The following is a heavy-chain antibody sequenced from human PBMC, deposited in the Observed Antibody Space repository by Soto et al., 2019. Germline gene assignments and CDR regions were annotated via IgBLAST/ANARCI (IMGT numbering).Heavy chain of an antibody. J-gene: IGHJ4*02. D-gene: IGHD3-22*01. CDR1: GFTFSSYG. CDR3: ARADYHDSSGHPRY. V-gene: IGHV3-30*03. Sequence: PGGSLRLSCAASGFTFSSYGMHWVRQAPGKGLEWVAVISYDGSNKYYADSVKGRFTISRDNSKNTLYLQMNSLRAEDTAVYYCARADYHDSSGHPRYWGQGTLVTVSS. CDR2: ISYDGSNK.